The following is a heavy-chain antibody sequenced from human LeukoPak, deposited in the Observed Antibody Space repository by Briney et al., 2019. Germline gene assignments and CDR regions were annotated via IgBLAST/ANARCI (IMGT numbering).Heavy chain of an antibody. V-gene: IGHV4-34*01. CDR2: IDNRGST. J-gene: IGHJ4*02. D-gene: IGHD3-16*01. CDR3: GRDYDAGFQ. Sequence: PSETLSLTCTVSGGSFSFYFWHWIRQPPGEGLDWIGEIDNRGSTQYKPSLRSRGIISIDTSGNHFSLKLISETAADTAVYFCGRDYDAGFQWGQGMMVTVSS. CDR1: GGSFSFYF.